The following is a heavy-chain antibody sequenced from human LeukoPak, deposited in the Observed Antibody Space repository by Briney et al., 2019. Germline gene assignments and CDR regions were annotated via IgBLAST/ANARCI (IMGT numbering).Heavy chain of an antibody. CDR2: INSDGSST. Sequence: QSGGSLRLSCAASGFTFSSYWMHWVRQAPGKGLVWVSRINSDGSSTSYADSVKGRFTISRDNAKNTLYLQMNSLRAEDTAVYYCAREYLGSLAYYYYYYMDVWGKGTTVTVSS. V-gene: IGHV3-74*01. D-gene: IGHD2-2*01. J-gene: IGHJ6*03. CDR3: AREYLGSLAYYYYYYMDV. CDR1: GFTFSSYW.